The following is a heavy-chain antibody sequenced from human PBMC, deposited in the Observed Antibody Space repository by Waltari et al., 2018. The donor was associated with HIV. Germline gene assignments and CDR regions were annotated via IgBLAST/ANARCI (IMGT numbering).Heavy chain of an antibody. CDR2: ISSSGSFI. V-gene: IGHV3-21*02. Sequence: EVQLVDSGGGLVKPGGSLSLSCAAHVSPFSHYIMNWVRQSPGKGLEWVSSISSSGSFIYYADSVKGRFTISRDNAQNSMYLQMNNLRADDSAMYYCARDSRGTSWSLNWFDPWGQGTLVTVSS. CDR1: VSPFSHYI. D-gene: IGHD6-13*01. J-gene: IGHJ5*02. CDR3: ARDSRGTSWSLNWFDP.